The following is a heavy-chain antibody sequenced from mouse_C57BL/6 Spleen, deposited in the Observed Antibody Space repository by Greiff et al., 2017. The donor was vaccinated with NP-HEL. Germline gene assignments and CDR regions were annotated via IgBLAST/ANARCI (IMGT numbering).Heavy chain of an antibody. CDR1: GYTFTSYW. CDR2: IDPSDSYT. D-gene: IGHD1-1*01. Sequence: QVQLQQPGAELVMPGASVKLSCKASGYTFTSYWMHWVKQRPGQGLEWIGEIDPSDSYTNYNQKFKGKSTLTVDKSSSPAYMQLSSLTSEDSAVYCCAVLTTVPPLAYWGQGTLVTVSA. V-gene: IGHV1-69*01. CDR3: AVLTTVPPLAY. J-gene: IGHJ3*01.